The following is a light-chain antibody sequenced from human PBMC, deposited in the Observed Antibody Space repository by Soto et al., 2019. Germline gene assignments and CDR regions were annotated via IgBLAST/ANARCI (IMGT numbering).Light chain of an antibody. CDR2: GAT. V-gene: IGKV3-15*01. J-gene: IGKJ5*01. CDR1: QSVSNN. CDR3: QQYNDWPPIT. Sequence: EIMMTQSPATLSVSPGERATLSCRASQSVSNNLAWYQQKPGQAPRLLLYGATTRATGIPARFSGSGFGTQFTLTITSLQSEDFAVYYCQQYNDWPPITFGQGIRLDIK.